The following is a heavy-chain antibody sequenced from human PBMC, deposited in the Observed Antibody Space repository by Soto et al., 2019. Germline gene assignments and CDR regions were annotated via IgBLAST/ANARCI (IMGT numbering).Heavy chain of an antibody. CDR2: IYYSGST. J-gene: IGHJ5*02. D-gene: IGHD1-1*01. V-gene: IGHV4-39*01. CDR1: GGSISSSSYY. CDR3: ASGQGTPRNWFDP. Sequence: SETLFLTCTVSGGSISSSSYYWGWIRQPPGKGLEWIGSIYYSGSTYYNPSLKSRVTISVDTSKNQFSLKLSSVTAADTAVYYCASGQGTPRNWFDPWGQGTLVTVSS.